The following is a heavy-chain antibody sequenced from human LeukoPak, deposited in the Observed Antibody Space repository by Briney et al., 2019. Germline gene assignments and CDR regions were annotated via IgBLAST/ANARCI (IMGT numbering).Heavy chain of an antibody. CDR1: GYTFSGYF. V-gene: IGHV1-2*02. Sequence: GASVKVSCKASGYTFSGYFMHWVRQAPGQGLEWMGWINPNSGGTKYAQKFQGRVTMTRDTSISTAYMELSSLRSDDTAVYYCARVGRRDTANLRPVDYWGQGTLVTVSS. J-gene: IGHJ4*02. CDR2: INPNSGGT. D-gene: IGHD5-18*01. CDR3: ARVGRRDTANLRPVDY.